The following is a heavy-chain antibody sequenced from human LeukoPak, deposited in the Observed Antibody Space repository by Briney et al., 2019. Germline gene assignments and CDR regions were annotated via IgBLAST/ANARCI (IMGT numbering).Heavy chain of an antibody. CDR3: ASTYCGGDCYDDAFDI. D-gene: IGHD2-21*02. Sequence: SETLSLTCTVSGGSISSSSYYWGWIRQPPGKGLEWIGSIYYSGSTYYNPSLKSRVTISVDTSKNQFSLKLSSVTAADTAVYYCASTYCGGDCYDDAFDIWGQGTLVTVSS. J-gene: IGHJ3*02. CDR1: GGSISSSSYY. V-gene: IGHV4-39*01. CDR2: IYYSGST.